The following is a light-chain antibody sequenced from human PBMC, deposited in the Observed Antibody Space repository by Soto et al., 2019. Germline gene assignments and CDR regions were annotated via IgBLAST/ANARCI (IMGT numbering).Light chain of an antibody. J-gene: IGKJ1*01. V-gene: IGKV1-9*01. CDR3: QQLNSYPLT. CDR2: AAS. Sequence: DIQMTQSPASLSASVGDRVTITRRASQGISSYLVWYQKKPGKAPKLLIYAASTLQSGVPSRFSGSGSGTEFTLKISSLQPEDFATYYCQQLNSYPLTFGQGTKVDIK. CDR1: QGISSY.